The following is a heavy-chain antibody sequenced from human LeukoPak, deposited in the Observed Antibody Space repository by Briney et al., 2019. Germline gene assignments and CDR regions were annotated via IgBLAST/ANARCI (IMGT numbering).Heavy chain of an antibody. D-gene: IGHD6-13*01. Sequence: PGGSLRLSCAASGFTFSSYSMNWVRQAPGKGLEWVSSISSSSSYIYYADSVKGRFTISRDNAKNSLYLQMNSLRAEDTAVYYCARDMEYSSSWQYYFDYWGQGPWSPSPQ. CDR1: GFTFSSYS. CDR3: ARDMEYSSSWQYYFDY. V-gene: IGHV3-21*01. CDR2: ISSSSSYI. J-gene: IGHJ4*02.